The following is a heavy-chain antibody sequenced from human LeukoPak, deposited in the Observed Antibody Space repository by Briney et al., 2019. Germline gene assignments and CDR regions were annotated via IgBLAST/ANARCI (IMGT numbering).Heavy chain of an antibody. D-gene: IGHD6-19*01. V-gene: IGHV1-24*01. Sequence: ASVKVSCKVSGYTLTELSMHWVRQAPGKGLEWMGGFDPEDGETIYAQKFQGRVTMTEDTSTDTAYMELNSLRSEDTAVYYCATGQWLVREYFQHWGQGTLVTVSS. CDR3: ATGQWLVREYFQH. CDR1: GYTLTELS. CDR2: FDPEDGET. J-gene: IGHJ1*01.